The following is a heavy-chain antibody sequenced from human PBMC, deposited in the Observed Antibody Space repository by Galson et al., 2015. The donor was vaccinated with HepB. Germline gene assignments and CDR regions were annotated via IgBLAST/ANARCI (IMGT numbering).Heavy chain of an antibody. J-gene: IGHJ4*02. V-gene: IGHV3-23*01. CDR1: GFTFSSYA. D-gene: IGHD2-2*01. CDR3: ANDIVVVPAAQARYVDY. CDR2: ISGSGGST. Sequence: SLRLSCAASGFTFSSYAMSWVRQAPGKGLEWVSAISGSGGSTYYADSVKGRFTISRDNSKNTLYLQMNSLRAEDTAVYYCANDIVVVPAAQARYVDYWGQGTLVTVSS.